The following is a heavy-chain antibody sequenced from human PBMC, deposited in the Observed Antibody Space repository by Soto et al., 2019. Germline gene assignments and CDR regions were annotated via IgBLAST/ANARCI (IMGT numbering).Heavy chain of an antibody. CDR2: IIPIFGTA. CDR3: ARDRIAVASTADYYGMDV. D-gene: IGHD6-19*01. Sequence: GASVKVSCKASGGTFSSYAISWVRQGPGQGLEWMGGIIPIFGTANYAQKFQGRVTITADESTSTAYMELSSLRSEDTAVYYCARDRIAVASTADYYGMDVWGQGTTVTVSS. CDR1: GGTFSSYA. J-gene: IGHJ6*02. V-gene: IGHV1-69*13.